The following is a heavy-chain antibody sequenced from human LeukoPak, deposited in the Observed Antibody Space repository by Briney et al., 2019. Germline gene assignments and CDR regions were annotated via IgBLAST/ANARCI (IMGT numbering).Heavy chain of an antibody. CDR3: ARHVITMVRGIYFDY. CDR1: GGSISSSSYY. J-gene: IGHJ4*02. D-gene: IGHD3-10*01. V-gene: IGHV4-39*01. CDR2: IYYSGST. Sequence: SETLSLTCTVSGGSISSSSYYWGWIRQPPGKGLEWIGSIYYSGSTYYNPSLKSRVTISVDTSKNQFSLKLSSVTAADTAVYYCARHVITMVRGIYFDYWGQGTLVTV.